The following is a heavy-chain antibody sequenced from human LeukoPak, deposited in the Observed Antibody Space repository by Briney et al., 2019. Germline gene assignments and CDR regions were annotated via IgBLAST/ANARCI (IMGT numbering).Heavy chain of an antibody. J-gene: IGHJ4*02. V-gene: IGHV4-39*07. D-gene: IGHD6-19*01. CDR1: GGSISSSSYY. CDR3: ARDAGAVAGFDY. Sequence: ASETLSLTCTVSGGSISSSSYYWSWIRQPPGKGLEWIGSIYYSGSTYYNPSLKSRVTISVDTSKNQFSLKLSSVTAADTAVYYCARDAGAVAGFDYWGQGTLVTVSS. CDR2: IYYSGST.